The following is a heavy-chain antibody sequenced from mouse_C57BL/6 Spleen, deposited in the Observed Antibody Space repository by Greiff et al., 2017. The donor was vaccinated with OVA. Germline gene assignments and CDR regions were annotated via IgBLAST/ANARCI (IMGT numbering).Heavy chain of an antibody. Sequence: QVQLKQSGAELVRPGSSVKLSCKASGYTFTSYWMHWVKQRPIQGLEWIGNIDPSDSETHYNQKFKDKATLTVDKSSSTAYMQLSRLTAEDSTVYYCARSGNWDLGYWGQGTTLTVSS. CDR1: GYTFTSYW. CDR2: IDPSDSET. V-gene: IGHV1-52*01. D-gene: IGHD4-1*01. CDR3: ARSGNWDLGY. J-gene: IGHJ2*01.